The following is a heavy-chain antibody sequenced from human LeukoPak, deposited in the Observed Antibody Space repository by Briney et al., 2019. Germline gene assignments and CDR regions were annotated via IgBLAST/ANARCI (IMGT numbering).Heavy chain of an antibody. CDR3: ARDLSAAFDF. V-gene: IGHV3-33*01. J-gene: IGHJ4*02. CDR1: GFPFSSYG. D-gene: IGHD6-19*01. Sequence: GGSLRLSCAASGFPFSSYGMHWVRQAPGKGLEWVARLVYDARSDYANSVKGRFSISRDDSKNTLFLDMSNLRVEDAALYYCARDLSAAFDFWGQGVLVTVSS. CDR2: LVYDARS.